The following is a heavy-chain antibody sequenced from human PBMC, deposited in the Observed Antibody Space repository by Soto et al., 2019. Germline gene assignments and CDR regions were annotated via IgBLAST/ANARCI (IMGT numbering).Heavy chain of an antibody. V-gene: IGHV3-30*18. CDR2: ISYDGSNK. D-gene: IGHD3-22*01. CDR3: AKAQDSSGSPRYYYGMDV. J-gene: IGHJ6*02. Sequence: VAVISYDGSNKYYADSVKGRFTISRDNSKNTLYLQMNSLRAEDTAVYYCAKAQDSSGSPRYYYGMDVWGQGTTVTVSS.